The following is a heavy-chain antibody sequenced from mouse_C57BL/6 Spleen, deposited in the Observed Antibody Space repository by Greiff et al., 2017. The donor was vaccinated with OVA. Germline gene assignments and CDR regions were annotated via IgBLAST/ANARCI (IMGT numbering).Heavy chain of an antibody. CDR1: GYTFTDYN. V-gene: IGHV1-22*01. J-gene: IGHJ1*03. CDR2: INPNNGGT. D-gene: IGHD2-4*01. Sequence: VHVKQSGPELVKPGASVKMSCKASGYTFTDYNMHWVKQSHGKSLEWIGYINPNNGGTSYNQKFKGKATLTVNKSSSTAYMELRSLTSEDSAVYYCATGDYGSNGYFDVWGTGTTVTVSS. CDR3: ATGDYGSNGYFDV.